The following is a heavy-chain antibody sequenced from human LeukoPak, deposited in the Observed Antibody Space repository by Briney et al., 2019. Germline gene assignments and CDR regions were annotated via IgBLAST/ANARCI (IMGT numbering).Heavy chain of an antibody. D-gene: IGHD2-15*01. J-gene: IGHJ4*02. CDR3: ARLGYCSGGSCHHDY. V-gene: IGHV4-38-2*02. Sequence: SETLSLTCTVSGDSISSTYFWAWIRQPPGTGLEWIATINHNGNTYYNPFLKSRVTISVDRSRNQFSLKLTCVTAADTAVYYCARLGYCSGGSCHHDYWGQGTLVTVS. CDR1: GDSISSTYF. CDR2: INHNGNT.